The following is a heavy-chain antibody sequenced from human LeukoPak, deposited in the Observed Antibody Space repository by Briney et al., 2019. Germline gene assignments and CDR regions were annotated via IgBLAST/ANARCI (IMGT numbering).Heavy chain of an antibody. CDR3: ARELVPYYQLLSLGYFDL. J-gene: IGHJ2*01. Sequence: GGSLRLSCAASGFTFSSYWMSWVRQAPGKGLEWVANIKQDGSEKYYVDSVKGRFTISRDNAKNSLYLQMNSLRAEDTAVYYCARELVPYYQLLSLGYFDLWGRGTLVTVSS. CDR2: IKQDGSEK. V-gene: IGHV3-7*01. CDR1: GFTFSSYW. D-gene: IGHD2-2*01.